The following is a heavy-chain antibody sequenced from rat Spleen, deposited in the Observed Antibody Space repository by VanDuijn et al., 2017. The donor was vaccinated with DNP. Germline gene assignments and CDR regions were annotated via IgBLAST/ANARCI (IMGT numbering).Heavy chain of an antibody. J-gene: IGHJ2*01. CDR3: ARQGLPGYNEYYFDY. D-gene: IGHD1-4*01. CDR1: GFTFSDYY. V-gene: IGHV5-7*01. CDR2: IIYDGSST. Sequence: EVQLVESGGGLVQPGRSLKLSCAASGFTFSDYYMAWVRQAPKKGLEWVATIIYDGSSTYYRDSVKGRFTFSRDNAKNTQYLQMDSLRSEDTATYYCARQGLPGYNEYYFDYWGQGVMVTVSS.